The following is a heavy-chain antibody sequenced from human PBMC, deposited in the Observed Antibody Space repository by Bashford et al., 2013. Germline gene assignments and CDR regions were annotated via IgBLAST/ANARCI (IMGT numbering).Heavy chain of an antibody. CDR1: GGVLQWLL. CDR3: ARGVVAAGFDY. D-gene: IGHD6-13*01. J-gene: IGHJ4*02. CDR2: AIIVEAP. Sequence: SETLSLTCAVYGGVLQWLLLELDPPAPREGGWSGLGKAIIVEAPTTTRPSRGRVTISLDTSKTQFSLKVTSVTAADTAVYYCARGVVAAGFDYWGQGTLVTVSS. V-gene: IGHV4-34*01.